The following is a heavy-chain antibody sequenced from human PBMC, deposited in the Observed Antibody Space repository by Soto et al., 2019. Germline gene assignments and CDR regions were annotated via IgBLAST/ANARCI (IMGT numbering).Heavy chain of an antibody. V-gene: IGHV1-18*01. J-gene: IGHJ5*02. CDR1: GYTFTSYG. D-gene: IGHD2-15*01. CDR2: IGAYNGNT. Sequence: ASVTVSCKASGYTFTSYGISWVRQAPGQGLEWMGWIGAYNGNTNYAQKLQDRVTMTTDTSTSTAYMELSSLRSEDTAVYYCARDFKYCSGGSCYSGPSLYNWFDPWGQGTLVTVSS. CDR3: ARDFKYCSGGSCYSGPSLYNWFDP.